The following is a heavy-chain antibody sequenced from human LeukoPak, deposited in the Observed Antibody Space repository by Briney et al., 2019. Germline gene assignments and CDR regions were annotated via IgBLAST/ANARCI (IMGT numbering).Heavy chain of an antibody. CDR2: IKNGGNDP. V-gene: IGHV3-23*01. CDR1: GFSFSIYA. CDR3: ARGGHDFNPFYW. D-gene: IGHD2-21*02. Sequence: GRSLRLSCAASGFSFSIYAMGWVRQAPGKGLEWVSSIKNGGNDPFYADSVKGRITISRDNSKNTLFLQLSSLRAEGSAVYYCARGGHDFNPFYWWGQGTLVTVSS. J-gene: IGHJ4*02.